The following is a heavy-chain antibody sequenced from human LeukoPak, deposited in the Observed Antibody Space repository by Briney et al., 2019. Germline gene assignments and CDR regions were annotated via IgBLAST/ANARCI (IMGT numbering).Heavy chain of an antibody. CDR3: ARLVSGSPNWFDP. CDR1: GGSFSGYY. Sequence: SETLSLTCAVYGGSFSGYYWSWIRQPPGKGLEWIGYIYYSGSTNYNPSLKSRVTISVDTSKNQFSLKLSSVTAADTAVYYCARLVSGSPNWFDPWGQGTLVTVSS. CDR2: IYYSGST. J-gene: IGHJ5*02. V-gene: IGHV4-59*08. D-gene: IGHD1-26*01.